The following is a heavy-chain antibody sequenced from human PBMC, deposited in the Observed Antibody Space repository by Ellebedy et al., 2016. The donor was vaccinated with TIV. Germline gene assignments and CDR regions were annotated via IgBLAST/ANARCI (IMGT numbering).Heavy chain of an antibody. CDR2: ISVGGSA. V-gene: IGHV3-66*01. J-gene: IGHJ3*01. CDR1: GFTINSNY. D-gene: IGHD3-10*01. CDR3: AGETFNDVDLDLWGLFDV. Sequence: GESLKISCVVSGFTINSNYMSWVRQAPGRGLEWVSVISVGGSAYYADSVEGRFTISRDNSRNTLFLQMNGLRADDTAVYYCAGETFNDVDLDLWGLFDVWGQGTTVTVSS.